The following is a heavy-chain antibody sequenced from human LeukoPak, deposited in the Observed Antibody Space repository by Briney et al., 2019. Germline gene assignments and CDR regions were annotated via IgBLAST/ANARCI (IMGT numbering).Heavy chain of an antibody. CDR3: ARGFVPIYSSSWYRKGHYFDY. CDR2: ISSSSSYI. J-gene: IGHJ4*02. V-gene: IGHV3-21*01. CDR1: GFTFSSYS. Sequence: PGGSPRLSCAASGFTFSSYSMNWVRQAPGKGLEWVSSISSSSSYIYYADSVRGRFTISRDNAKNSLYLQMNSLRAEDTAVYYCARGFVPIYSSSWYRKGHYFDYWGQGTLVTVSS. D-gene: IGHD6-13*01.